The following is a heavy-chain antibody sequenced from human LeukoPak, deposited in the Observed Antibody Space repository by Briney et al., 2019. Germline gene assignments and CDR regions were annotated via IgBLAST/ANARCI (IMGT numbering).Heavy chain of an antibody. V-gene: IGHV4-38-2*02. J-gene: IGHJ5*02. CDR3: ARVLSYYDSSGYYPPDNWFDP. Sequence: SETLSLTCTVSGYSISSGYYWGWIRQPPVKGLEWIGSIYHSGSTYYNPALKSRVTISVGTSKNQSSLKLSSVTAADTAVYYCARVLSYYDSSGYYPPDNWFDPWGQGTLVTVSS. CDR1: GYSISSGYY. D-gene: IGHD3-22*01. CDR2: IYHSGST.